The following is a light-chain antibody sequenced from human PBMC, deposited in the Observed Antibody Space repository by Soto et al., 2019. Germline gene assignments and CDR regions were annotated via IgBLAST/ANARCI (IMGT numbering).Light chain of an antibody. Sequence: ETQITHSPCSLSASPGHTVNLTCPASQGISSWLAWYQQKPEKAPKSLIYAASSLQSGVPSRFSGSGSGTDFTLTISSLQPEECATYYCQQYNSYPLTFGGGTKVDIK. CDR1: QGISSW. CDR3: QQYNSYPLT. V-gene: IGKV1D-16*01. CDR2: AAS. J-gene: IGKJ4*01.